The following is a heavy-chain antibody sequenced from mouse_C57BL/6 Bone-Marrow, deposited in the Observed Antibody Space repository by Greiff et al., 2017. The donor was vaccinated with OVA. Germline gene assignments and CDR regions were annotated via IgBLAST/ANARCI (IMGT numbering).Heavy chain of an antibody. D-gene: IGHD1-1*01. CDR2: IHPSDSAT. CDR3: AINYADYAMDY. CDR1: GYTFTSYW. Sequence: QVQLQQPGAELVKPGASVKVSCKASGYTFTSYWMHWVKQRPGQGLEWIGRIHPSDSATNYNQKFKGKATLTVDKSSSTSYMQLSSLTSEDSAVYYCAINYADYAMDYWGQGTSVTVSS. V-gene: IGHV1-74*01. J-gene: IGHJ4*01.